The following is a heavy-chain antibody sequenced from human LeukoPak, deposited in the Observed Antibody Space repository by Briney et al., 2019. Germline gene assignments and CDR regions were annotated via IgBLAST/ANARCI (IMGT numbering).Heavy chain of an antibody. D-gene: IGHD6-13*01. CDR3: ARDDGSWFRRRKYYFDY. V-gene: IGHV6-1*01. J-gene: IGHJ4*02. CDR1: GDSVSSNSAA. CDR2: TYYRSKWYN. Sequence: SQTLSLTCAISGDSVSSNSAAWNWIRQSPSRGLEWLGRTYYRSKWYNDYAVSVKSRITINPDTSKNQFSLQLNSVTPEDTAVYYCARDDGSWFRRRKYYFDYWGQGTLVTVSS.